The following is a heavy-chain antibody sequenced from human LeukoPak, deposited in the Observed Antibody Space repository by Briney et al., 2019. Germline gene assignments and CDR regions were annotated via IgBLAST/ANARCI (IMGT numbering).Heavy chain of an antibody. J-gene: IGHJ4*02. CDR3: VKGDIVVVPAAFFDY. CDR2: ISSNGGST. Sequence: GGSLRLSCSASEFTFSSYAMHWVRQAPGKGLEYVSAISSNGGSTYYADSVKGRFTISRDNSKNTLYLQMSSLRAEDTAVYYCVKGDIVVVPAAFFDYWGQGTLVTVSS. V-gene: IGHV3-64D*06. CDR1: EFTFSSYA. D-gene: IGHD2-2*01.